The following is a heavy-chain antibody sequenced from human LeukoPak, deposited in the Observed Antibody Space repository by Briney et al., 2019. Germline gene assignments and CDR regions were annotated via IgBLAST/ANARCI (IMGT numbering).Heavy chain of an antibody. CDR3: ARGDYYDSSGSFDAFDI. D-gene: IGHD3-22*01. CDR1: GYTLTELS. J-gene: IGHJ3*02. Sequence: ASVKVSCKVSGYTLTELSMHWVRQAPGKGLEWMGGFDPEDGETIYAQKFQGRVTMTEDTSTDTAYMELSSLRSEDTAVYYCARGDYYDSSGSFDAFDIWGQGTMVTVSS. CDR2: FDPEDGET. V-gene: IGHV1-24*01.